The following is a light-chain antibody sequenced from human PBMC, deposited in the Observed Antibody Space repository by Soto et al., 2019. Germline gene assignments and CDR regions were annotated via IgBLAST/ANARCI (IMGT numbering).Light chain of an antibody. CDR2: GAS. CDR3: QQYGIPLP. CDR1: QSVRSRR. Sequence: EIVLTQSPGTLSLSPGERATLSCRASQSVRSRRLAWHQQKPGQAPRFLIYGASTTPTGNPDRFSGSGSGTDFTLTISRLQPEDLAVYYCQQYGIPLPFGQGTRLE. J-gene: IGKJ5*01. V-gene: IGKV3-20*01.